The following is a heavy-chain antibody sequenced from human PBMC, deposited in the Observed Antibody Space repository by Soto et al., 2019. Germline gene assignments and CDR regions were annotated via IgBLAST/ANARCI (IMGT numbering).Heavy chain of an antibody. CDR2: IYYSGST. D-gene: IGHD2-15*01. CDR1: GGSISSSSYY. CDR3: ARHGSEYCRGGSCYVGDNWFDP. V-gene: IGHV4-39*01. J-gene: IGHJ5*02. Sequence: QLQLQESGPGLVKPSETLSLTCTVSGGSISSSSYYWGWIRQPPGKGLEWIGSIYYSGSTYYNPSLKSRVTISVDTSKNQFSLKLSSVTAADTAVYYCARHGSEYCRGGSCYVGDNWFDPCGQGTLVTVSS.